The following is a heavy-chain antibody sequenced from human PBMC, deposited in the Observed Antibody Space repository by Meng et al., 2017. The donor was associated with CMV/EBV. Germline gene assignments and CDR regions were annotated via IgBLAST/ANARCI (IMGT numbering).Heavy chain of an antibody. V-gene: IGHV2-5*02. CDR1: GFSLSTSGVG. Sequence: QVTLKEFGPTLVKPTQTLTLTCTFSGFSLSTSGVGVGWIRQPPGKALEWLALIYWDDDKRYSPSLKSRFTITKDTSKNQVVLTMTNMDPVDTATYYCARIAAAGRFDYWGQGTLVTVSS. J-gene: IGHJ4*02. CDR3: ARIAAAGRFDY. D-gene: IGHD6-13*01. CDR2: IYWDDDK.